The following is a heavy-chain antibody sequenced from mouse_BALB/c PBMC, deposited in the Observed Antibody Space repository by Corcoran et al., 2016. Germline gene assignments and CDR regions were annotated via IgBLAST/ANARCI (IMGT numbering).Heavy chain of an antibody. CDR3: AREPYAMDY. CDR1: GYTFTNNG. J-gene: IGHJ4*01. V-gene: IGHV9-3-1*01. CDR2: INTYTGEP. Sequence: QIQLVQSGHELKKTGEKVKISCKASGYTFTNNGMNWVKQAPGKGLKWMGWINTYTGEPTYADDFKGRFAFSLETSASSAYLQINNLKNEDTATYFCAREPYAMDYWGQGTSVTVSS.